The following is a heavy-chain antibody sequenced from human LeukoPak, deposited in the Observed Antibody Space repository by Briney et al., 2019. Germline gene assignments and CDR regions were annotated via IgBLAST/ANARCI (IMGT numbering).Heavy chain of an antibody. CDR2: IRYDGSNK. CDR1: GFTFSSYG. J-gene: IGHJ4*02. V-gene: IGHV3-30*02. CDR3: AKDRGGLVGAITYFDY. Sequence: GGSLRLSCAASGFTFSSYGMHWVRQAPGKGLEWVAFIRYDGSNKYYADSVKGRFTISRDNSRDTLYLQMNSLRAEDTSVYYCAKDRGGLVGAITYFDYWGQGTLVTVSS. D-gene: IGHD1-26*01.